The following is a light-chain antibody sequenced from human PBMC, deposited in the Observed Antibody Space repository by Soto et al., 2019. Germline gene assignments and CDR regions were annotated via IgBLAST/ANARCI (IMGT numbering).Light chain of an antibody. Sequence: QSVLTQPPSVSGTPGQRVTISCSGGISNIGTKYIHWFQQLPGTAPKVLSNRDNQRPSGVPDRFSGSKSGTSASLAISGLQSEDEAEYYCAAWDDTVRSYVFGTGTKLTVL. V-gene: IGLV1-47*01. CDR1: ISNIGTKY. CDR2: RDN. J-gene: IGLJ1*01. CDR3: AAWDDTVRSYV.